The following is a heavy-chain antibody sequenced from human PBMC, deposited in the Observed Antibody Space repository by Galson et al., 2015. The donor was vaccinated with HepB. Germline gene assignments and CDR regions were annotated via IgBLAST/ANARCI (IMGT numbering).Heavy chain of an antibody. J-gene: IGHJ4*02. CDR3: AREGRGVWTGTGF. D-gene: IGHD3/OR15-3a*01. CDR1: GFTFSDYS. Sequence: SLRLSCAASGFTFSDYSMSWVRQAPGKGLEWVSYISSSSSTIYYADSVKGRFTISRDNSKNTLYLQMNSLRAEDTAVYYCAREGRGVWTGTGFWGQGTLVTVSS. V-gene: IGHV3-48*01. CDR2: ISSSSSTI.